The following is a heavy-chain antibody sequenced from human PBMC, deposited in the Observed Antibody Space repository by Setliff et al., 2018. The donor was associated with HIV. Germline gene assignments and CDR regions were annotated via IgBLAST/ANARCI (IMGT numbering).Heavy chain of an antibody. V-gene: IGHV3-48*01. CDR2: ISSSSSTI. D-gene: IGHD2-8*02. Sequence: HPGGSLRLSCAASGFTFSSYSMNWVRQAPGKGLEWVSYISSSSSTIYYADSVKGRFTISRDNAKNSLYLQMNSLRAEDTAVYYCTSAFADYAYWYFDYWGQGTLVTVSS. CDR1: GFTFSSYS. CDR3: TSAFADYAYWYFDY. J-gene: IGHJ4*02.